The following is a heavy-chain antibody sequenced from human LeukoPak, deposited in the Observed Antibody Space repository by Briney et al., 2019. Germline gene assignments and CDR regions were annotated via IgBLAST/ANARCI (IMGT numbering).Heavy chain of an antibody. J-gene: IGHJ4*02. V-gene: IGHV3-7*01. CDR2: IKEDGSEK. D-gene: IGHD6-13*01. CDR1: GFTFSNYW. Sequence: GGSLRLSCAASGFTFSNYWMSWVRLAPGKGLEWVANIKEDGSEKYYVDSVRGRFTISRDNARNSLYLQMNSLRAEDTAVYYCASGRQLGYWGQGTLVTVSS. CDR3: ASGRQLGY.